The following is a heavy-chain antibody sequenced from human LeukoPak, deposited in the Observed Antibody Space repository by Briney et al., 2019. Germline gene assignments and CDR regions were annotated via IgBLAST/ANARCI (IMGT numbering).Heavy chain of an antibody. D-gene: IGHD5-18*01. Sequence: ASVKVSCKASGYTFTGYYIHWMRQAPGQGLEWMGWINPNSGGTHYAQKFQGRVTMTRDTSISTAYMELSRLRSDDTAVYHCAREVDTAMVTLDYWGQGTLVTVSS. CDR1: GYTFTGYY. V-gene: IGHV1-2*02. CDR2: INPNSGGT. J-gene: IGHJ4*02. CDR3: AREVDTAMVTLDY.